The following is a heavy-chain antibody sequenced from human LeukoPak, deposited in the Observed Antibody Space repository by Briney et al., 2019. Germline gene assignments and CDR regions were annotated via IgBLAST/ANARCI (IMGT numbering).Heavy chain of an antibody. J-gene: IGHJ4*02. V-gene: IGHV4-38-2*01. CDR1: GYSISSVYS. CDR3: AWKYSNDSSGYFYVDQ. D-gene: IGHD3-22*01. CDR2: IYHSGTT. Sequence: PSETLSLTCAVSGYSISSVYSWGWIRQSPEKGLEWIGSIYHSGTTYYNPSLKSRVTISIDTSKNQFSLNLNSVTAADPAVYYCAWKYSNDSSGYFYVDQWGQGILVTVSS.